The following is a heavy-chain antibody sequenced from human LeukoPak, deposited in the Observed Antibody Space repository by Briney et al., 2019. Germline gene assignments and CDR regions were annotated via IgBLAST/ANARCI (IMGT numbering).Heavy chain of an antibody. CDR2: ISSSSSYI. V-gene: IGHV3-21*01. D-gene: IGHD6-13*01. CDR1: GFTFSSYG. J-gene: IGHJ4*02. CDR3: ARVQQLNLQGPDY. Sequence: GGSLRLSCAASGFTFSSYGMHWVRQAPGKGLEWVSSISSSSSYIYYADSVKGRFTISRDNAKNSLYLQMNSLRAEDTAVYYCARVQQLNLQGPDYWGQGTLVTVSS.